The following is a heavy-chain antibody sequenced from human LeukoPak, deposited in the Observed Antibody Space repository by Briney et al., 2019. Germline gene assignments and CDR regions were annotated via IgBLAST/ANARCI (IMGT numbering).Heavy chain of an antibody. CDR2: VNPNSGGT. D-gene: IGHD5-24*01. Sequence: ASVKVSCKASGYTFTGYYMHWVRQAPGQGLEWMGWVNPNSGGTNYAQKFRGRVTMTRDTSISTAYMELSRLRADDTAVYYCARGGCEWMATIFFDYWGQGTLVTVSS. V-gene: IGHV1-2*02. CDR1: GYTFTGYY. CDR3: ARGGCEWMATIFFDY. J-gene: IGHJ4*02.